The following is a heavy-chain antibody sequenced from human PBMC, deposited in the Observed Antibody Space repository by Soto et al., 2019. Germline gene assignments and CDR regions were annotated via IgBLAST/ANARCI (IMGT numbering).Heavy chain of an antibody. CDR3: ARYFVNDYGDPGWLDP. CDR1: GYTFTSYG. J-gene: IGHJ5*02. D-gene: IGHD4-17*01. V-gene: IGHV1-18*01. CDR2: INGYNGHT. Sequence: QVHLVQSGPEVKMPGASLKVSCKASGYTFTSYGITWLRQAPGQGLEWMGWINGYNGHTKYAQKLQGRVTMTTDTSTSTAFMELRSLRSDDTAVYYCARYFVNDYGDPGWLDPWGQGTLVTVSS.